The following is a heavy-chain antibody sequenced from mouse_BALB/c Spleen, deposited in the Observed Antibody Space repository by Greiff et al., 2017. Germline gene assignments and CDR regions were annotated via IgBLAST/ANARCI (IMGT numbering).Heavy chain of an antibody. Sequence: EVKVEESGGGLVKPGGSLKLSCAASGFTFSSYAMSWVRQTPEKRLEWVASISSGGSTYYPDSVKGRFTISRDNARNILYLQMSSLRSEDTAMYYCARGGVTTVSFDYWGQGTTLTVSS. V-gene: IGHV5-6-5*01. D-gene: IGHD1-1*01. J-gene: IGHJ2*01. CDR1: GFTFSSYA. CDR3: ARGGVTTVSFDY. CDR2: ISSGGST.